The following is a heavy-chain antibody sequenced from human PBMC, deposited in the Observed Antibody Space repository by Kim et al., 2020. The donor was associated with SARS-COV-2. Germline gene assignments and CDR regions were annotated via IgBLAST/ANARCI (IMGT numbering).Heavy chain of an antibody. D-gene: IGHD2-15*01. CDR1: GDSVSSNSAA. J-gene: IGHJ5*02. V-gene: IGHV6-1*01. CDR3: ARGGSRYCSGGSCSGTSFDP. Sequence: SQTLSLTCAISGDSVSSNSAAWNWIRQSPSRGLEWLGRTYYRSKWYNDYAVSVKSRITINPDTSKNQFSLQLNSVTPEDTAVYYCARGGSRYCSGGSCSGTSFDPWGQGTLVTVSS. CDR2: TYYRSKWYN.